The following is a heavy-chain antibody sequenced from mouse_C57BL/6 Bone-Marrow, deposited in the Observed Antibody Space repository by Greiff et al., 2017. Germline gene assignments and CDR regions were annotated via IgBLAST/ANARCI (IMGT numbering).Heavy chain of an antibody. CDR1: GYTFTSYW. CDR3: ARWSLPWGFDY. D-gene: IGHD2-10*01. J-gene: IGHJ2*01. CDR2: IDPSDSYT. Sequence: QVQLQQSGAELVKPGASVKLSCKASGYTFTSYWMQWVKQRPGQGLEWIGEIDPSDSYTNYNQKFKGKATLTVDTSSSTAYMQLSSLTSEDSAVYYCARWSLPWGFDYWGQGTTLTVSS. V-gene: IGHV1-50*01.